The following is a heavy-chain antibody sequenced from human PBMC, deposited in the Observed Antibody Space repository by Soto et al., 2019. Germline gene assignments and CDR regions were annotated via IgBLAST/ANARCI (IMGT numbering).Heavy chain of an antibody. Sequence: SETLSLTCAVYGGSFSGYYWSWIRQPPGKGLEWIGEINHSGSTNYNPSLKSRVTISVDTSKNQFSLKLSSVTAADTAVYYCAREGESYDFWSGYYTVTPYFDYWGQGTLVTVSS. CDR1: GGSFSGYY. CDR2: INHSGST. CDR3: AREGESYDFWSGYYTVTPYFDY. D-gene: IGHD3-3*01. J-gene: IGHJ4*02. V-gene: IGHV4-34*01.